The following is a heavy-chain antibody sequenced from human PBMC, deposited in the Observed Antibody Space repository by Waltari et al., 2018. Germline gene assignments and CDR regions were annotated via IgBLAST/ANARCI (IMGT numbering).Heavy chain of an antibody. V-gene: IGHV3-21*03. J-gene: IGHJ4*02. Sequence: EVQLVESGGGLVQPGGSLRLSLSGPGFTLRSFGMSWVRQAPGKGLEWVSSTTNSNTYIYYADSVKGRFTVSIDNAKNSLYLQMNSLRADDTAVYFCARALTTPNDYWGQGTLVTVSS. CDR3: ARALTTPNDY. CDR1: GFTLRSFG. CDR2: TTNSNTYI. D-gene: IGHD4-17*01.